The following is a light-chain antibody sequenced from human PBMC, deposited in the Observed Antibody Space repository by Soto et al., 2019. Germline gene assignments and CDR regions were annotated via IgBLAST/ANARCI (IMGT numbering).Light chain of an antibody. V-gene: IGKV3-11*01. J-gene: IGKJ5*01. Sequence: EIVLTQSPATLSLSPGERATLSFRASQSVSSYLAWYQQKPGQAPRLLIYDASNRATGIPARLSGSGSGTDFTLTIRSLEPEDFAVYYCQQRSNWVTFGQGTRLEIK. CDR1: QSVSSY. CDR2: DAS. CDR3: QQRSNWVT.